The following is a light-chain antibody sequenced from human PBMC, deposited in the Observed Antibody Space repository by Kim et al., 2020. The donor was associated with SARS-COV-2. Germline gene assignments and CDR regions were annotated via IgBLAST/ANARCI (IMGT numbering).Light chain of an antibody. J-gene: IGKJ1*01. V-gene: IGKV3-15*01. CDR3: QQCNNWPPT. CDR2: DAS. CDR1: QSVGSI. Sequence: LSPGERATLSCRASQSVGSILAWYQQRPGQPPRLLIYDASTRATGIPARFSGSGSGTEFTLTISRLQSEDFAVYYCQQCNNWPPTFGQGTKVDIK.